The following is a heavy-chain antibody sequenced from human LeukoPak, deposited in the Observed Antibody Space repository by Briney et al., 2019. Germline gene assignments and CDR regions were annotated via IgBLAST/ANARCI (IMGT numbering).Heavy chain of an antibody. V-gene: IGHV1-2*02. Sequence: ASVKVSCKASGYTFTGYYMHWVRQAPGQGLEWMGWINPNSGGTNYAQKFQGRVTMTRDKSISTAYMELSRLRSDDTAVYYCARDKRLSRYSSSSGGLFDYWGQGTLVTVSS. D-gene: IGHD6-6*01. CDR2: INPNSGGT. J-gene: IGHJ4*02. CDR1: GYTFTGYY. CDR3: ARDKRLSRYSSSSGGLFDY.